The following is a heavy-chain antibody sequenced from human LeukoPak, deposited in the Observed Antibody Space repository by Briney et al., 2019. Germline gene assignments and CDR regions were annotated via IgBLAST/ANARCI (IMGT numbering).Heavy chain of an antibody. CDR2: INHSGST. Sequence: GSLRLSCAASGFTFSSYAMSWVRQAPGKGLEWIGEINHSGSTNYNPSLKSRVTISVDTSKNQFSLKLSSVTAADTAVYYCASRGRGIQLWLNWGQGTLVTVSS. D-gene: IGHD5-18*01. V-gene: IGHV4-34*01. CDR1: GFTFSSYA. CDR3: ASRGRGIQLWLN. J-gene: IGHJ4*02.